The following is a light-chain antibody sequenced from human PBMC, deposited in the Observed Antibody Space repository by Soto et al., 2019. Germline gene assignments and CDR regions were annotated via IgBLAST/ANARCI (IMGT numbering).Light chain of an antibody. J-gene: IGKJ4*01. V-gene: IGKV3-15*01. CDR2: GAS. CDR3: QQYNNWPPLT. Sequence: EIVMTQSPATPSVSPGERATLTCRARQSVSSNLAWYQQKPGQAPRLLIYGASTRATGIPARFSGSGSGTEFTLTISSLQSEDFAVYYCQQYNNWPPLTFGGGTKVDIK. CDR1: QSVSSN.